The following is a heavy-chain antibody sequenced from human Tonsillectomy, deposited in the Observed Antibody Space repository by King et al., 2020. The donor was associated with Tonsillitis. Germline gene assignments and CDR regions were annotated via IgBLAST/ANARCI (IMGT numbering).Heavy chain of an antibody. D-gene: IGHD2-15*01. CDR2: ISSSGSSL. CDR3: AREGSSSGGSYYFDY. J-gene: IGHJ4*02. CDR1: GFTFRSYE. V-gene: IGHV3-48*03. Sequence: VQLVESGGGLVQPGGSLRLFCAASGFTFRSYEMEWVRPAPWEGLGWVLYISSSGSSLYSADSVKGRFTISRDNAKNSLYLQMNSLRAEDTAVYYCAREGSSSGGSYYFDYWGQGTLVTVSS.